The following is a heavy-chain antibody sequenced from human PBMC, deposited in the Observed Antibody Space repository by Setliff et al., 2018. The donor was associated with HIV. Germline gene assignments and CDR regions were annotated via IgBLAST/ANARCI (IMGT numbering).Heavy chain of an antibody. D-gene: IGHD3-10*01. J-gene: IGHJ4*02. CDR1: GGSMSSSSYY. Sequence: SETLSLTCTVSGGSMSSSSYYWGWIRQTPDKGLEWIGIIYYSGATCYNPSLTSRVTISVDTSRNQFSLKLRSVTAADTAAYYCARLGYVSGGFYKTPGPYYFDYWGQGALVTVS. V-gene: IGHV4-39*01. CDR3: ARLGYVSGGFYKTPGPYYFDY. CDR2: IYYSGAT.